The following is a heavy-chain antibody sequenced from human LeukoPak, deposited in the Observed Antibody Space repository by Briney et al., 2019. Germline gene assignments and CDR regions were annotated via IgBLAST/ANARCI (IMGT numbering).Heavy chain of an antibody. CDR2: INPNSGGT. CDR3: ARRPREWLPSGWFDP. Sequence: GASVKVSCKASGYTFTGYYMHWVRQAPGQGLEWMGWINPNSGGTNYAQKFQGRVTMTRDTSISTAYMELSRLRSDDTAVYYCARRPREWLPSGWFDPWGQGTLVTVSS. J-gene: IGHJ5*02. CDR1: GYTFTGYY. V-gene: IGHV1-2*02. D-gene: IGHD3-3*01.